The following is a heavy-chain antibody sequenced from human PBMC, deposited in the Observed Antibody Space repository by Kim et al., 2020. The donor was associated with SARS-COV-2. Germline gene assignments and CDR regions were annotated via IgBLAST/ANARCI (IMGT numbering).Heavy chain of an antibody. J-gene: IGHJ4*02. CDR3: TSLTATGETY. V-gene: IGHV3-73*01. CDR2: ISTKAKSHAT. D-gene: IGHD1-1*01. Sequence: GGSLRLSCAASGFTFSGSNIHWVRQASGKGLDWVGRISTKAKSHATAYGASVKGRFTISRDDSKNTAYLQMNNLRAEDTAVNYCTSLTATGETYWGRGTLVTVSS. CDR1: GFTFSGSN.